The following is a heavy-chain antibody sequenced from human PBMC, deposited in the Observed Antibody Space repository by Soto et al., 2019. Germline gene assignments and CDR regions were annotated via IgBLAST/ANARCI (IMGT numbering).Heavy chain of an antibody. D-gene: IGHD1-26*01. CDR1: GFTFSSYA. V-gene: IGHV3-23*01. CDR2: ISGSGGST. J-gene: IGHJ3*01. Sequence: PGGSLRLSCAASGFTFSSYAMSWVRQAPGKGLEWVSAISGSGGSTYYADSVKGRFTISRDNARNSLYLQMNSLRAEDTAVYYCARDIVTSASAFDFWGQGTMVTVSS. CDR3: ARDIVTSASAFDF.